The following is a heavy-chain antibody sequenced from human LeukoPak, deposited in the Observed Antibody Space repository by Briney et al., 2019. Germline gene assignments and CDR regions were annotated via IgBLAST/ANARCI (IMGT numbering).Heavy chain of an antibody. CDR2: INPYSGGT. D-gene: IGHD3-22*01. J-gene: IGHJ4*02. V-gene: IGHV1-2*02. CDR1: GYTFTGYY. Sequence: ASVKVSCKASGYTFTGYYMHWVRQAPGQGLEWMGWINPYSGGTNYAPKFQGNVTMTRDTSISTAYMELSRLRSDDTAVYYCARADPTYYSDTSGYPPDYWGQGTLVTVSS. CDR3: ARADPTYYSDTSGYPPDY.